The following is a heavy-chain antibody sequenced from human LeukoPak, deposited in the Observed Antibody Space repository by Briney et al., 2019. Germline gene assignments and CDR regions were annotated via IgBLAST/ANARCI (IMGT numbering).Heavy chain of an antibody. CDR1: GFTSDDYG. CDR2: IRSKTYGGTT. D-gene: IGHD6-13*01. V-gene: IGHV3-49*04. J-gene: IGHJ5*02. CDR3: ARRDSSTWGGWFDP. Sequence: GGSLRLSCAASGFTSDDYGMSWVRQAPGKGLEWVGFIRSKTYGGTTEYAASVKGRFTISRDDSKSIAYLQMNSLKTEDTAVYYCARRDSSTWGGWFDPWGQGTLVTVSS.